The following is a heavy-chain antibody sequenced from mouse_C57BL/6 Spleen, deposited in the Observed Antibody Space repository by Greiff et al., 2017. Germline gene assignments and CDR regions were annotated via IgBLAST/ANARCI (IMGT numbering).Heavy chain of an antibody. J-gene: IGHJ4*01. CDR3: ARVGYYSNSVYYAMDY. Sequence: QVQLQQSGPGLVQPSQSLSITCTVSGFSLTSYGVHWVRQSPGKGLEWLGVIWSGGSTDYNAAFISRLSISKDNSKSQVFLKMNTLQAVDTAIYYCARVGYYSNSVYYAMDYWGQGTSVTVSS. CDR2: IWSGGST. D-gene: IGHD2-5*01. V-gene: IGHV2-2*01. CDR1: GFSLTSYG.